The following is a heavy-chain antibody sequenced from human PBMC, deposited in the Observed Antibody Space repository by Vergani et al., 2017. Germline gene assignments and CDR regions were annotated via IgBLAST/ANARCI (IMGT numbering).Heavy chain of an antibody. CDR1: GFSFGSYG. J-gene: IGHJ6*03. CDR2: ISNDGGNK. D-gene: IGHD6-13*01. CDR3: ARALDSWYGNYYYYMDV. V-gene: IGHV3-30*03. Sequence: QVQLVESGGNVVQSGTSLRLSCAASGFSFGSYGMHWVRQSPGKGLEWVAVISNDGGNKYYADSVKGRFTIYKDNTVDMLSLQMNSLRAEDTAVYYCARALDSWYGNYYYYMDVWGKGTTVTVSS.